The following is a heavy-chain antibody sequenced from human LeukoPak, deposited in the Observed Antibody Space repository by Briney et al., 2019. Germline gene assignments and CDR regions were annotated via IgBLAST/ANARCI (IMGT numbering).Heavy chain of an antibody. D-gene: IGHD1-7*01. J-gene: IGHJ5*02. CDR1: DGSISTYY. V-gene: IGHV4-59*08. CDR2: VYYSGST. Sequence: PSETLSLTCSASDGSISTYYWAWIRQPPGKGLEWIGYVYYSGSTKYNPSLESRVTISIDTSKGQFSLNLSSVTAADTAVYYCARQRGIIGTTDWFDPWGQGTLVTVSS. CDR3: ARQRGIIGTTDWFDP.